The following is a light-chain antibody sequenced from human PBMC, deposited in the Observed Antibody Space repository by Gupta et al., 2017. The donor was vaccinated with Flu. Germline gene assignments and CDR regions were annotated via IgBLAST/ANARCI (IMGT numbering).Light chain of an antibody. V-gene: IGKV2-28*01. CDR1: QSLLHSNGYIY. Sequence: DIVMTQSPLSLPVTPGEPASISCRSSQSLLHSNGYIYLDWYLQKPGQSPQLLIYLGSNRASGVPDRLSGSGSGTDFTLKSSRVEAEDVGVYYCMQALQTPTFGQGTKVEIK. CDR2: LGS. J-gene: IGKJ1*01. CDR3: MQALQTPT.